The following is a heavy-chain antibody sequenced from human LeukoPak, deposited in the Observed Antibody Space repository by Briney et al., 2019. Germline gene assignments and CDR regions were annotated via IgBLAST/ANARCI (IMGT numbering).Heavy chain of an antibody. CDR3: AKEHNSGYYYFDY. D-gene: IGHD6-19*01. V-gene: IGHV3-21*01. Sequence: GGSLRLSCAASGFTFSSYSMNWVRQAPGKGLEWVSSISSSSSYIYYADSVKGRFTISRDNAKNSLYLQMNSLRAEDTAVYYCAKEHNSGYYYFDYWGRGTLVTVSS. J-gene: IGHJ4*02. CDR2: ISSSSSYI. CDR1: GFTFSSYS.